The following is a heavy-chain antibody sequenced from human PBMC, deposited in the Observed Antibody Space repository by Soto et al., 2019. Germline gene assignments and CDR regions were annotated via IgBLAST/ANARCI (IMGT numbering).Heavy chain of an antibody. Sequence: PGGSLRLSCAASGFTFSSYAMSWVRQAPGKGLEWVSAISGSGGSTYYADSVKGRLTISRDNSKNTLYLQMNSLRAEDTAVYYCAKDRYDILTGYYPGFAKWGQGTLVTVSS. D-gene: IGHD3-9*01. J-gene: IGHJ4*02. CDR3: AKDRYDILTGYYPGFAK. V-gene: IGHV3-23*01. CDR2: ISGSGGST. CDR1: GFTFSSYA.